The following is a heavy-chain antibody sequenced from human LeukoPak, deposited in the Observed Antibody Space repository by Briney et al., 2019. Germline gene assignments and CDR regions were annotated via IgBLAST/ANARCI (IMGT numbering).Heavy chain of an antibody. Sequence: SQTLSLTCTVSGGSISSGDYYWSWIRQPPGKGLEWIGYIYYSGSTYYNLSLKSRVTISVDTSKNQFSLKLSSVTAADTAVYYCARGPGLTTRDHWGQGTLVTVSS. CDR3: ARGPGLTTRDH. D-gene: IGHD1-14*01. CDR1: GGSISSGDYY. J-gene: IGHJ4*02. V-gene: IGHV4-30-4*08. CDR2: IYYSGST.